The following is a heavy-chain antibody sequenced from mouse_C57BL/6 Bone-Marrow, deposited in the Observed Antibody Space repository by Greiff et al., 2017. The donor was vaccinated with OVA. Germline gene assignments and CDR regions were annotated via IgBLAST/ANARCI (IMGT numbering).Heavy chain of an antibody. Sequence: VQLQQSGAELVRPGASVKLSCTASGFNIKDDYMHWVKQRPEQGLEWIGWIDPENGDTEYASKFQGKATITADTSSNTAYLQLSSLTSEDTAVYYCLIYDGNSDYFDYWGQGTTLTVSS. CDR1: GFNIKDDY. CDR3: LIYDGNSDYFDY. D-gene: IGHD2-1*01. CDR2: IDPENGDT. J-gene: IGHJ2*01. V-gene: IGHV14-4*01.